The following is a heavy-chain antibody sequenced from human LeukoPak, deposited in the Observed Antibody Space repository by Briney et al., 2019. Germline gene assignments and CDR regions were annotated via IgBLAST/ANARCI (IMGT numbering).Heavy chain of an antibody. CDR3: ARVSSEPMGATDY. V-gene: IGHV1-2*02. J-gene: IGHJ4*02. CDR1: GYTFTDYY. CDR2: INPNSGGT. Sequence: ASVRVSCKASGYTFTDYYIPWVRQAPGQGLEWMGWINPNSGGTNYAEKFQGRVTMTRGTSISTAYMELSRLRSDDTAMYYCARVSSEPMGATDYWGQGTLVTVSS. D-gene: IGHD1-14*01.